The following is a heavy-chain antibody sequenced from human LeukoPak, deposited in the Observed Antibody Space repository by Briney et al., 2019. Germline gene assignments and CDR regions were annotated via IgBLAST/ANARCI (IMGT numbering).Heavy chain of an antibody. J-gene: IGHJ4*02. Sequence: PGGALRLSCAASGFTFSKYWMTWVGQAPGKGLEWVANIGQDGGKQYSVDSVTAQFPISRNNTKDSLYLQMNNLGAEDTALYYCARLRGGSYWGRGTLVTVSS. D-gene: IGHD2-15*01. CDR1: GFTFSKYW. V-gene: IGHV3-7*01. CDR2: IGQDGGKQ. CDR3: ARLRGGSY.